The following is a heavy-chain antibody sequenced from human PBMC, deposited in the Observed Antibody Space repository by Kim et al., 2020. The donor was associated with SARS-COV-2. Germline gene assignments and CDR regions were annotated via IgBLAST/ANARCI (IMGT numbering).Heavy chain of an antibody. V-gene: IGHV4-34*01. D-gene: IGHD1-20*01. CDR2: INHSGST. CDR1: GGSFSGYY. J-gene: IGHJ5*02. Sequence: SETLSLTCAVYGGSFSGYYWSWIRQPPGKGLEWIGEINHSGSTNYNPSLKSRVTISVDTSKNQFSLKLSSVTAADTAVYYCARGFKGINSNWFDPWGQGT. CDR3: ARGFKGINSNWFDP.